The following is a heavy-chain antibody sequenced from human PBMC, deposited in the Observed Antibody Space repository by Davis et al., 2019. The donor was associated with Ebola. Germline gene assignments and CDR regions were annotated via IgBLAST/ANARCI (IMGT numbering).Heavy chain of an antibody. Sequence: GESLKISCAASGFTFSSYSMNWVRQAPGKGLEWVSSISSSSSYIYYADSVKGRFTISRDNAKNSLYLQMNSLRTEETALYYCAKDSGSGYYSLFDYWGQGTLVTVSS. V-gene: IGHV3-21*04. CDR3: AKDSGSGYYSLFDY. D-gene: IGHD3-22*01. CDR2: ISSSSSYI. J-gene: IGHJ4*02. CDR1: GFTFSSYS.